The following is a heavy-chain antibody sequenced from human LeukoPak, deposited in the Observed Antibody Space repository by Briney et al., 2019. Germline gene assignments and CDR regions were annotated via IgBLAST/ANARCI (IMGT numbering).Heavy chain of an antibody. CDR2: INHSGST. D-gene: IGHD6-19*01. V-gene: IGHV4-34*01. CDR1: GGSFSGYY. CDR3: ARRAVFYYYYYYGMDV. Sequence: SGTLSLTCAVYGGSFSGYYWSWIRQPPGKGLEWTGEINHSGSTNYNPSLKSRVTTSVDTSKNQFSLKLSSVTAADTAVYYCARRAVFYYYYYYGMDVWGQGTTVTVSS. J-gene: IGHJ6*02.